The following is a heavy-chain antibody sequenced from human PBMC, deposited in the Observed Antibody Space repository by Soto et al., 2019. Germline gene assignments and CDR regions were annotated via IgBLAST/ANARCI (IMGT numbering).Heavy chain of an antibody. CDR1: GGSISSYY. V-gene: IGHV4-59*01. CDR2: IYYSGST. CDR3: ARGSTYYYDSSGYDFDY. D-gene: IGHD3-22*01. Sequence: PSETLSLTCTVSGGSISSYYWSWIRQPPGKGLEWIGYIYYSGSTNYNPSLKSRVTISVDTSKNQFSLKLSSVTAADTAVYYCARGSTYYYDSSGYDFDYWGQGTLVTVSS. J-gene: IGHJ4*02.